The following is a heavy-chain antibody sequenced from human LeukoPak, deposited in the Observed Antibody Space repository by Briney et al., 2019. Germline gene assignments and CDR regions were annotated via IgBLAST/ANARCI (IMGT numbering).Heavy chain of an antibody. CDR3: ARGGIAARRGARFDH. CDR2: INHSGST. V-gene: IGHV4-34*01. CDR1: GRSFSGYY. D-gene: IGHD6-6*01. J-gene: IGHJ5*02. Sequence: PAETLSLTCAVYGRSFSGYYWSWLRHPPGKGLEWLGEINHSGSTNYNPSLKRRVTISVDTSKNQFSLKLSSVTAADTAVYYCARGGIAARRGARFDHWGQGTLVTVSS.